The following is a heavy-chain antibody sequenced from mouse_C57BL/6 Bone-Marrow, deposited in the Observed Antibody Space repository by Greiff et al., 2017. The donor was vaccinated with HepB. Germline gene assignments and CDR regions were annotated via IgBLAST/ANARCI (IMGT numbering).Heavy chain of an antibody. Sequence: VQLQQSGAELVRPGALVKLSCTASGFNIKDDYMHWVKQRPEQGLEWIGWIDPENGDTEYASKFQGKATITADTSSNTAYLQLSSLTSEDTAVYYCTTYYPYYFDYWGQGTTLTVSS. CDR2: IDPENGDT. CDR3: TTYYPYYFDY. D-gene: IGHD1-1*01. V-gene: IGHV14-4*01. J-gene: IGHJ2*01. CDR1: GFNIKDDY.